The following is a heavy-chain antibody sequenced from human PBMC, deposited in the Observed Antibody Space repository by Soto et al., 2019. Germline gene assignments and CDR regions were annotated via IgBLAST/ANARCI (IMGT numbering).Heavy chain of an antibody. D-gene: IGHD3-10*01. Sequence: PGGSLRLSCAASGFTFSSSDMHWVRQVTGKGLEWVSFIGTAGDTYYPGSVKGRFTISRENAKNSLYLQMNSLRAGDTAVYYCARDRWFGGMDVWGQGTTVTVSS. J-gene: IGHJ6*02. V-gene: IGHV3-13*01. CDR2: IGTAGDT. CDR3: ARDRWFGGMDV. CDR1: GFTFSSSD.